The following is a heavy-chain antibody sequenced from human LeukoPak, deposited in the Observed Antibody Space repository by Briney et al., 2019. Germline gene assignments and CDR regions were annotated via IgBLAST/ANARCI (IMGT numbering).Heavy chain of an antibody. CDR3: ARDANSSGWSGIFDY. CDR1: GGTFSSYA. CDR2: IIPIFGTA. J-gene: IGHJ4*02. Sequence: ASVKVSCKASGGTFSSYAISWVRQAPGQGLEWMRRIIPIFGTANYAQKFQGRVTITTDESTSTAYMELSSLRSEDTAVYYCARDANSSGWSGIFDYWGPGTLVTVSS. D-gene: IGHD6-19*01. V-gene: IGHV1-69*05.